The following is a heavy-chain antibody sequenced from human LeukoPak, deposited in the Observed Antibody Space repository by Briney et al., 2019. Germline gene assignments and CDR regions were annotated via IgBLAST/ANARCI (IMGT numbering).Heavy chain of an antibody. CDR2: IKEDGSDK. Sequence: GGSLRLSCAASGFTFSNYWMSWVRQTPGKGLEWVANIKEDGSDKYYVDSLKGRFTISRDNAKNSLYLQMNSLRAEDAAVYYCAKDRTRQAYWGQGTLVTVSS. CDR3: AKDRTRQAY. D-gene: IGHD3-3*01. CDR1: GFTFSNYW. J-gene: IGHJ4*02. V-gene: IGHV3-7*03.